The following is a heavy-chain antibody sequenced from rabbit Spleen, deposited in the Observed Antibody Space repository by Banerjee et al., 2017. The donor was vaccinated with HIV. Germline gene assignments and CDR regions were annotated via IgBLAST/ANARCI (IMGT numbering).Heavy chain of an antibody. CDR2: INIVTGKS. CDR1: GVSLNDKDV. J-gene: IGHJ4*01. V-gene: IGHV1S45*01. Sequence: QQQVEESGGGLVQPKGSLTLTCTASGVSLNDKDVMCWVRQAPGKGLEWIACINIVTGKSVYASWAKGRFTMSRTSSTTVTLQMTSLTAADTATYFCARDLVAVIGWNFKLWGPGTLVTVS. D-gene: IGHD1-1*01. CDR3: ARDLVAVIGWNFKL.